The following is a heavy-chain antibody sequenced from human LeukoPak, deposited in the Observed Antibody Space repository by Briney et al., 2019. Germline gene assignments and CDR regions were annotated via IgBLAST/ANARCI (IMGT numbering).Heavy chain of an antibody. CDR2: ISSSSTYI. J-gene: IGHJ4*02. CDR1: GFTFSTYS. Sequence: PGGSLRLSCAASGFTFSTYSMNWVRQAPGKGLEWVSSISSSSTYIYYADSVKGRFTISRDSAKNSLFLQMNSLRAEDTAVYYCARTWDRYYFDYWGQGTLVTVSS. CDR3: ARTWDRYYFDY. D-gene: IGHD1-26*01. V-gene: IGHV3-21*01.